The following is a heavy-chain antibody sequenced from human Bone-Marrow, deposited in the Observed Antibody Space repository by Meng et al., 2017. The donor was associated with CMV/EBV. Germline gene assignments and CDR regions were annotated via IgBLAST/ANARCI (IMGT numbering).Heavy chain of an antibody. V-gene: IGHV4-31*03. D-gene: IGHD1-7*01. Sequence: SETLSLTCTVSGGSISSGGYYWSWIRQHPGKGLEWIGYIYYSGSTYYNPSLKSRVTISVDTSKNQFSLKLSSVTAADTAVYYCARLLAGTKGPVFDYWGQRTLVAASS. CDR2: IYYSGST. CDR3: ARLLAGTKGPVFDY. CDR1: GGSISSGGYY. J-gene: IGHJ4*02.